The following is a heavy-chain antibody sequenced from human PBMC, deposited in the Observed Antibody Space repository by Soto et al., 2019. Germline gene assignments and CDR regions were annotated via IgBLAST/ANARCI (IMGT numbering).Heavy chain of an antibody. Sequence: QVQLQESGPGLVRPSQTLSLTCTVSGGSISSDHYHWTWIRQTPGKGREWIGYIHYSGSVYYNPSLQSRVTMSVDTSQNLFSLKLSSVTAADTAVYFCVREDDGGDRDYYGLDVWGQGTAVTVSS. CDR3: VREDDGGDRDYYGLDV. CDR1: GGSISSDHYH. D-gene: IGHD4-17*01. CDR2: IHYSGSV. V-gene: IGHV4-30-4*01. J-gene: IGHJ6*02.